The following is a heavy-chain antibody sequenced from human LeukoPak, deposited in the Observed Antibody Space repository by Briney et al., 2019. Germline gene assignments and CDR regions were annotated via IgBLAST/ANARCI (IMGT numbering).Heavy chain of an antibody. CDR2: ISGSGSTI. D-gene: IGHD1-26*01. Sequence: GSLRLSCAASGFTFSSYSMNWVRQAPGKGLEWVSYISGSGSTIYYADSVKGQFTISRDNAKNSLYLQMNSLRDEDTAVYYCARDWSYSFDYWGQGILVTVSS. CDR1: GFTFSSYS. V-gene: IGHV3-48*02. CDR3: ARDWSYSFDY. J-gene: IGHJ4*02.